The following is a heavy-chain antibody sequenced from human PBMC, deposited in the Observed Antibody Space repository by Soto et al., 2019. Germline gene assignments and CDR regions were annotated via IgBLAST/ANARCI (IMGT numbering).Heavy chain of an antibody. J-gene: IGHJ4*02. CDR3: ARGERQMGRLDY. V-gene: IGHV3-23*01. D-gene: IGHD1-26*01. Sequence: ESGGGLVQPGGSLRLYCAASGFTFRTSAMSWVRQAPGKGLEWVSGFSGGGDSSYYADSVKGRFTISRDNSKNTLYLQMNSLRVEDTAIYYCARGERQMGRLDYWGQGTLVTVSS. CDR1: GFTFRTSA. CDR2: FSGGGDSS.